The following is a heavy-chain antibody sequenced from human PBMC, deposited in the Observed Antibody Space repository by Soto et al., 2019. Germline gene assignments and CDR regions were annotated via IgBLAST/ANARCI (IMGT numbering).Heavy chain of an antibody. V-gene: IGHV3-23*01. J-gene: IGHJ6*03. Sequence: GGSLRLSCAASGFTFSSYAMSWVRQAPGKGLEWVSAISGSGGSTYYADSVKGRFTISRDNSKNTLYLQMNSLRAEDTAVYYCAKDRSHHYGDHVGYYYYMDVWGKGTTVTVSS. CDR2: ISGSGGST. CDR1: GFTFSSYA. CDR3: AKDRSHHYGDHVGYYYYMDV. D-gene: IGHD4-17*01.